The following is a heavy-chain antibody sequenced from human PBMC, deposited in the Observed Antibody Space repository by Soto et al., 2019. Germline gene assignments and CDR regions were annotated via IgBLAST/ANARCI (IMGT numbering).Heavy chain of an antibody. J-gene: IGHJ5*02. CDR2: IYYSGST. D-gene: IGHD3-9*01. V-gene: IGHV4-59*01. CDR1: GGAISSYY. Sequence: QVQLQESGPGLVKPSETLSLTCTVSGGAISSYYWSWIRQPPGKGLEWIGYIYYSGSTNYNPSLKSRVTISVDTSKNQLSLKLSSVTAADTAVYYCARVQEYYDILRFDPWGQGTLVTVSS. CDR3: ARVQEYYDILRFDP.